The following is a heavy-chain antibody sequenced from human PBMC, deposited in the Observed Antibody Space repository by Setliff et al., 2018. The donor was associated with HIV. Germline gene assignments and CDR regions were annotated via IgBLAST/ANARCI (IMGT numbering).Heavy chain of an antibody. CDR2: ISAYNGNT. V-gene: IGHV1-18*01. Sequence: GASVKVSCKTSGYDFRRYGISWVRQAPGQGLEWMGWISAYNGNTNYAQKLQGRVTMTTDTSTSTAYMELRSLRSDDTAVYYCARVVVRGVTFIAEYFQHWGQGTLVTVSS. J-gene: IGHJ1*01. D-gene: IGHD3-10*01. CDR3: ARVVVRGVTFIAEYFQH. CDR1: GYDFRRYG.